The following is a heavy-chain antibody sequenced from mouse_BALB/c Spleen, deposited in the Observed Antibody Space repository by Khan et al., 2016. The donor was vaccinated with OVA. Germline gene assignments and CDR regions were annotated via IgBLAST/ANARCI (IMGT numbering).Heavy chain of an antibody. CDR3: TRLAYYYDSEGFAY. D-gene: IGHD1-1*01. Sequence: EVQLQESGGDLVKPGGSLKLSCAASGFTFSTYGMSWVRQPPDKRLEWVATVSTGGSYTYYPDSVKGRFTISRDNAKNTLYLQMSGLKSEDTAMFYCTRLAYYYDSEGFAYWGQGTLVTVSA. V-gene: IGHV5-6*01. J-gene: IGHJ3*01. CDR1: GFTFSTYG. CDR2: VSTGGSYT.